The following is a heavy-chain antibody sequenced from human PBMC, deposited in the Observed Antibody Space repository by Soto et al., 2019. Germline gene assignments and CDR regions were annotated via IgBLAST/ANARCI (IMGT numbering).Heavy chain of an antibody. CDR2: ISWNSGYI. Sequence: PGGSLRLSCIASGFTFDDHAMHWVRQAPGTGLEWVSGISWNSGYIGYADSVEGRFTISRDNAKNSVHLQMNSLRAEDTAFYYCAKDIKWNLPAGYLDNWGQGTLVTVSS. CDR1: GFTFDDHA. CDR3: AKDIKWNLPAGYLDN. J-gene: IGHJ4*02. V-gene: IGHV3-9*01. D-gene: IGHD1-1*01.